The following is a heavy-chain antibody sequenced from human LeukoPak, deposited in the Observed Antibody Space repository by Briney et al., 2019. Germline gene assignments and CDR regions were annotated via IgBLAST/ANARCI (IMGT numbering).Heavy chain of an antibody. Sequence: PSETLSLTCAAYGGSFSGYYWSWIRQPPGKGLEWIGEINHSGSTNYNPSLKSRVTISVDTSKNQFSLKLGPVTAADTAVYYCARAGWFGEFSTDYWGQGTLVTVSS. D-gene: IGHD3-10*01. CDR3: ARAGWFGEFSTDY. CDR1: GGSFSGYY. CDR2: INHSGST. V-gene: IGHV4-34*01. J-gene: IGHJ4*02.